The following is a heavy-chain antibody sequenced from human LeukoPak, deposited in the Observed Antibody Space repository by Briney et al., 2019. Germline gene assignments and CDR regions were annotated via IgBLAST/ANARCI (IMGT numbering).Heavy chain of an antibody. J-gene: IGHJ4*02. CDR1: GGSISSSSYY. D-gene: IGHD6-13*01. Sequence: SETLSLTCTVSGGSISSSSYYWGWIRQPPGKGLEWIGSIYYSGSTYYNPSLKSRVTISVDTSKNQFSLKLSSVTAADTAVYYCARHDRIIASPLVWGQGTLVTVSS. CDR3: ARHDRIIASPLV. V-gene: IGHV4-39*01. CDR2: IYYSGST.